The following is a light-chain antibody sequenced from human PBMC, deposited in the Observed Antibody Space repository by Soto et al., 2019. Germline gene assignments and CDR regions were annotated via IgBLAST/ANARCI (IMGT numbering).Light chain of an antibody. V-gene: IGLV2-14*01. J-gene: IGLJ3*02. Sequence: QSALTQPASVSGSPGQWITISCTGTSSDVGGYNYVSWYQQHPGKAPKLMIYEVSNRPAGVSNRFSGSKSGNTASLTISGLQAEDEADYYCSSYTSNVVFGGGTKLTVL. CDR2: EVS. CDR3: SSYTSNVV. CDR1: SSDVGGYNY.